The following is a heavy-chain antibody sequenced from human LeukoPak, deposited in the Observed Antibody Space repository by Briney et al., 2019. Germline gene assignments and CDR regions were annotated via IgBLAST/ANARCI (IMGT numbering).Heavy chain of an antibody. CDR1: GYTFTGYY. V-gene: IGHV1-2*02. J-gene: IGHJ6*03. Sequence: GASVKVSCKASGYTFTGYYMHWVRQAPGQGLEWMGWINPNGGGTNYAQKFQGRVTMTRDTSISTAYMELSRLRSDDTAVYYCARGDYGDYGGYMDVWGKGTTVTVSS. D-gene: IGHD4-17*01. CDR3: ARGDYGDYGGYMDV. CDR2: INPNGGGT.